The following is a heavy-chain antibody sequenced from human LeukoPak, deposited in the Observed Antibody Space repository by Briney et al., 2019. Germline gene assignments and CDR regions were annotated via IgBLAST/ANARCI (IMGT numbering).Heavy chain of an antibody. V-gene: IGHV1-69*10. Sequence: SVKVSCKASGGTFNSYAINWVRQAPGQGLEWMGGIIPILGAANYVQKFQGRVTITADKSTSTAYMELNSLRYEDTAVYYCARASWGSDRPTYYYYMDVWGKGTTVIVSS. J-gene: IGHJ6*03. D-gene: IGHD3-16*02. CDR3: ARASWGSDRPTYYYYMDV. CDR1: GGTFNSYA. CDR2: IIPILGAA.